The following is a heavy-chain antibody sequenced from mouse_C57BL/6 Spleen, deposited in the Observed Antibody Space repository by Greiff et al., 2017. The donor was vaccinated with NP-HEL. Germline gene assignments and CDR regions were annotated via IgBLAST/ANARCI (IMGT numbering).Heavy chain of an antibody. Sequence: QVQLQQPGAELVKPGASVKMSCKASGYTFTSYWITWVKQRPGQRLEWIGDIYPGSGSTNYNEKFKSKATLTVDTSSSTAYMQLSSLTSEDSAVYYCALLYYGSSYAMDYWGQGTSVTVSS. J-gene: IGHJ4*01. CDR1: GYTFTSYW. CDR3: ALLYYGSSYAMDY. V-gene: IGHV1-55*01. CDR2: IYPGSGST. D-gene: IGHD1-1*01.